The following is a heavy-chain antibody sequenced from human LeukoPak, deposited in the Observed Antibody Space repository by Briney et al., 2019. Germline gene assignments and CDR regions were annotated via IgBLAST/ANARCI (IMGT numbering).Heavy chain of an antibody. V-gene: IGHV3-66*01. Sequence: GGSLRLSCAASGFTVSSNYMSWVRQAPGKGLEWVSVIYSGGSTYYADSVKGRFTISRDNSKNTLYLQMNSLRAEDTAVYYCARDSVDPRSYYYYGMDVWGQGAMVTVSS. D-gene: IGHD3-9*01. CDR2: IYSGGST. CDR1: GFTVSSNY. J-gene: IGHJ6*02. CDR3: ARDSVDPRSYYYYGMDV.